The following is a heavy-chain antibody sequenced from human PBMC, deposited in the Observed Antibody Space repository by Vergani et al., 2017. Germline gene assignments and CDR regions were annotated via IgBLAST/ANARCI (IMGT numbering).Heavy chain of an antibody. CDR2: IYYSGST. CDR1: GGSISSYY. CDR3: ARQTYSYGYDY. Sequence: QVQLQESGPALVKPSETLSLTCTVPGGSISSYYWSWIRQPPGKGLEWIGYIYYSGSTNYNPSLKSRVTISVDTSKNQFSLKLSSVTAADTAVYYCARQTYSYGYDYWGQGTLVTVSS. D-gene: IGHD5-18*01. V-gene: IGHV4-59*01. J-gene: IGHJ4*02.